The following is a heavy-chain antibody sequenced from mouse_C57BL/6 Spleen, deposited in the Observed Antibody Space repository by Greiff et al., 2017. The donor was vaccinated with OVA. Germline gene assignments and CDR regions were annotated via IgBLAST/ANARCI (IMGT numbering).Heavy chain of an antibody. J-gene: IGHJ1*03. CDR1: GFTFSSYG. CDR2: ISSGGSYT. Sequence: VQLKESGGDLVKPGGSLKLSCAASGFTFSSYGMSWVRQTPDKRLEWVATISSGGSYTYYPDSVKGRFTISRDNAKNTLYLQMSSLKSEDTAMYYCARHGYYGSSYNWYFDVWGTGTTVTVSS. D-gene: IGHD1-1*01. CDR3: ARHGYYGSSYNWYFDV. V-gene: IGHV5-6*01.